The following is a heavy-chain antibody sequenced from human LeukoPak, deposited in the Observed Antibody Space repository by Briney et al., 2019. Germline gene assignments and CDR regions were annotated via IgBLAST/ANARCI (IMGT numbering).Heavy chain of an antibody. V-gene: IGHV1-8*01. D-gene: IGHD3-3*01. Sequence: ASVKVSCKAFRDTFTSYDINWVRQATGQGLEWMGWMNPKSGNTGYAQKFQGRVTMTRNTSTSTAYMELSSLRSDDAAVYYCARPGTNFGINWFDPWGQGTLVTVSS. CDR2: MNPKSGNT. J-gene: IGHJ5*02. CDR3: ARPGTNFGINWFDP. CDR1: RDTFTSYD.